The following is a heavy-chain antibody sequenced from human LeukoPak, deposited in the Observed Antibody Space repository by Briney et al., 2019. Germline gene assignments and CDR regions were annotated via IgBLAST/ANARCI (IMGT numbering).Heavy chain of an antibody. CDR2: ISAYNGNT. CDR1: GYTFTSYG. Sequence: ASVKVSCKASGYTFTSYGISWVRQAPGQGLEWMGWISAYNGNTNYAQKLQGRVTMTTDTSTSTAYMELRSLRSDDTAVYYCARDMPGYYDFWSGYYASYPSGFDYWGQGTLVTVSS. D-gene: IGHD3-3*01. V-gene: IGHV1-18*01. J-gene: IGHJ4*02. CDR3: ARDMPGYYDFWSGYYASYPSGFDY.